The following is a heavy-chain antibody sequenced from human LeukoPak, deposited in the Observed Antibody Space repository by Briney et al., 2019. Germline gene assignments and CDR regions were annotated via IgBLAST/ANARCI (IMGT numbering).Heavy chain of an antibody. J-gene: IGHJ4*02. CDR2: IYYSGST. D-gene: IGHD6-19*01. V-gene: IGHV4-59*01. Sequence: SETLSLTCTVSGGSISSYYWNWIRQPPGKGLEYIGYIYYSGSTNYNPSLKSRITISADTSKNQFSLKLNSVTAADTAVYYCARGSSGWYGYYFDYWGQGTLVTVSS. CDR1: GGSISSYY. CDR3: ARGSSGWYGYYFDY.